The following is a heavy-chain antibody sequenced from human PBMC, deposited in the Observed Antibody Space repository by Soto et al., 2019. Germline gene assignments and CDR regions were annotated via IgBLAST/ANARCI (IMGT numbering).Heavy chain of an antibody. CDR2: IYDSGST. CDR3: AAPPRY. CDR1: GDSMSSSNW. D-gene: IGHD6-6*01. V-gene: IGHV4-4*02. Sequence: SETLSLTCTVSGDSMSSSNWWNWVRQPPGKGLEWIGYIYDSGSTNYNPSLKSRVTISVDTSKNQFSLKLTSVTAADTAVYYCAAPPRYWGQGTLVTV. J-gene: IGHJ4*02.